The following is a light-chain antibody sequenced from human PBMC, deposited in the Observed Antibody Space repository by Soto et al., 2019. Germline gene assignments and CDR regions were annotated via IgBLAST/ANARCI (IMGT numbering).Light chain of an antibody. Sequence: QSVLTQPPSVSGSPGQSVTISCTGTSTDFVSYNRVSWYQQPPGTAPKLIIYEASNRPSGVPGRFSGSKSGNTASLTIFGLKAADEADYYCSLYTSENTYVFGTGTKVTVL. CDR3: SLYTSENTYV. CDR2: EAS. J-gene: IGLJ1*01. V-gene: IGLV2-18*01. CDR1: STDFVSYNR.